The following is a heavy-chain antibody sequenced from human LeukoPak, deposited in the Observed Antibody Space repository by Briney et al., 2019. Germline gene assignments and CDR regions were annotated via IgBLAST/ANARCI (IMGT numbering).Heavy chain of an antibody. CDR2: ISSSSSYI. D-gene: IGHD6-13*01. CDR3: AREGGSSWYLFDY. V-gene: IGHV3-21*01. J-gene: IGHJ4*02. Sequence: GGSLRLSCAASGFTFSSYSMNWVRQAPGKGLEWVSSISSSSSYIYYADSVKGRFTISRDNAKNSLYLQMNSLRAEDTAVYYCAREGGSSWYLFDYWGQGTLVTVSS. CDR1: GFTFSSYS.